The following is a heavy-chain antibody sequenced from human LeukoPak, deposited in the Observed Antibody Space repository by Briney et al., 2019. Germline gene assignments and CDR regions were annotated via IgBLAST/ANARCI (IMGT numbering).Heavy chain of an antibody. CDR2: IESASNYI. D-gene: IGHD6-19*01. CDR1: GFSFSDYT. CDR3: AREATSGWFYFDN. V-gene: IGHV3-21*04. Sequence: GGSLRLSCVASGFSFSDYTMNWFRQVPGEGLEWLSSIESASNYIYYADSVKGRFTISRDNAKNSLFLQMDSLTAEDTAVYYCAREATSGWFYFDNWGQGTLVAV. J-gene: IGHJ4*02.